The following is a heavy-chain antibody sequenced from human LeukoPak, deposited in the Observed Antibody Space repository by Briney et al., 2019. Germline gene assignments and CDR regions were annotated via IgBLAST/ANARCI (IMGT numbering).Heavy chain of an antibody. CDR3: ARASPLRYFVWLLKQ. J-gene: IGHJ4*02. CDR2: ISPNSGVT. Sequence: ASVRVACKPSGYTFTDHYMHLMRQAPGQGLDWIASISPNSGVTNYAQKFQGRVTMTRDTSISTAYIELSRLTSDDTAVYYCARASPLRYFVWLLKQWGQGTLVTVSS. D-gene: IGHD3-9*01. V-gene: IGHV1-2*02. CDR1: GYTFTDHY.